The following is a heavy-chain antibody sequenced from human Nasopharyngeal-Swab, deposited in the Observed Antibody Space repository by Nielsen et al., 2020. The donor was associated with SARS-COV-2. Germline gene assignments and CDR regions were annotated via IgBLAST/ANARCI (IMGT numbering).Heavy chain of an antibody. CDR2: IVVGSGNT. V-gene: IGHV1-58*02. Sequence: SVKVSCKASGYTFTSYGISWVRQAPGQGLEWIGWIVVGSGNTNYAQKFQERVTITRDMSTSTAYMELSSLRSEDTAVYYCAAHVLPPHYYYGMDVWGQGTTVTVSS. D-gene: IGHD3-10*01. CDR1: GYTFTSYG. CDR3: AAHVLPPHYYYGMDV. J-gene: IGHJ6*02.